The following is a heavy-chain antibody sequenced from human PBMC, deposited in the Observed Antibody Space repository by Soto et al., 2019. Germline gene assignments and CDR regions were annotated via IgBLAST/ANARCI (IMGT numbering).Heavy chain of an antibody. J-gene: IGHJ5*02. CDR3: TRDPRNYYDSIGSANWFGP. Sequence: GGSLRLSCAASGFTFSGSAMHWVRQASGKGLEWVGRIRSKTNSYATAYAASVKGRFTISRDDSKDTAYLQMNSLKTEDTAVYYCTRDPRNYYDSIGSANWFGPWGQGTLVTVS. D-gene: IGHD3-22*01. CDR2: IRSKTNSYAT. CDR1: GFTFSGSA. V-gene: IGHV3-73*01.